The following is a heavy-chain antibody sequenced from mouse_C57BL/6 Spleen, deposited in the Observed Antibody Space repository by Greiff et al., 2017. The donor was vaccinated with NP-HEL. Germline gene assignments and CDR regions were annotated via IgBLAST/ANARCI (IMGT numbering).Heavy chain of an antibody. D-gene: IGHD3-2*01. J-gene: IGHJ3*01. V-gene: IGHV14-4*01. CDR3: TSGDSCGPFAY. Sequence: VQLQQPGAELVRPGASVKLSCTASGFTFTDDYMHWVKQRPEQGLEWIGKIDPSDGDTDYASKFQGKATLTADKSSNTAYLQLSSLTSEDTAVYYCTSGDSCGPFAYWGQGTLVTVSA. CDR2: IDPSDGDT. CDR1: GFTFTDDY.